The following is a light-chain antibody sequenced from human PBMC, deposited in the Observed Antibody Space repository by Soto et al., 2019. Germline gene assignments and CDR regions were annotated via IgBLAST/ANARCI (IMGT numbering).Light chain of an antibody. CDR3: QHYNSYSES. CDR2: KAS. V-gene: IGKV1-5*03. CDR1: QTISSW. J-gene: IGKJ1*01. Sequence: DIQMTQSPSTLSGSVGDRVTITCWASQTISSWVDGYQQKPGKENQLLIYKASHLKSGVPSRFRGIGSGTECTLTISSLQTDDVATYYCQHYNSYSESFGQGTKVDIK.